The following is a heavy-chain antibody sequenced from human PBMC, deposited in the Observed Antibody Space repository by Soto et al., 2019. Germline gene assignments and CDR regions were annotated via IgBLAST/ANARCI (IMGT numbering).Heavy chain of an antibody. CDR2: INHSGIT. CDR1: GGSFSDYY. V-gene: IGHV4-34*01. CDR3: ARFPFDSNDWTNPRYFDI. D-gene: IGHD3-22*01. J-gene: IGHJ4*02. Sequence: QVQIQQWGAGLLKPAETLSLTCAVYGGSFSDYYWSWIRQPPGKGLEWIGKINHSGITNYSPSLKSRVTMSADTSKNQVSLKLTSVTAADTALYYCARFPFDSNDWTNPRYFDIWGQGTLVTVSS.